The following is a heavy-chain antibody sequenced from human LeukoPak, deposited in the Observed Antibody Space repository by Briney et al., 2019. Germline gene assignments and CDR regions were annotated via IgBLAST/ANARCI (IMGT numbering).Heavy chain of an antibody. Sequence: GGSLRLSCAVSGFTFSSYAMSWVRQAPGKGLEWVSAMSGSGGSTYYADSVKGRFTISRDNSKSTLYLQMNSLRAEDTAVYYCAKVGIARLDYWGQGTLVTVSS. D-gene: IGHD1-1*01. CDR1: GFTFSSYA. J-gene: IGHJ4*02. CDR2: MSGSGGST. CDR3: AKVGIARLDY. V-gene: IGHV3-23*01.